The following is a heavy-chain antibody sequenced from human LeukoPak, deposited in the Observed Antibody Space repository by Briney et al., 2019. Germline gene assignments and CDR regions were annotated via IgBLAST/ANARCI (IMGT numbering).Heavy chain of an antibody. CDR3: ARDSGGLQYYDYVWGP. V-gene: IGHV4-39*07. Sequence: SETLSLTCTVSGGSISSSSYYWGWIRQPPGKGLEWIGSIYYSGSTYCNPSLKSRVTISVDTSKNQFSLKLSSVTAADTAVYYCARDSGGLQYYDYVWGPWGQGTLVTVSS. CDR2: IYYSGST. D-gene: IGHD3-16*01. CDR1: GGSISSSSYY. J-gene: IGHJ5*02.